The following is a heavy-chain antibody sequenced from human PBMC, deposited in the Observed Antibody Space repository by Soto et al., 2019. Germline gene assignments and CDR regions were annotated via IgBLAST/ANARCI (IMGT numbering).Heavy chain of an antibody. D-gene: IGHD3-3*01. CDR3: AKEVGSRFLEPQDY. CDR1: GFTFSSYA. V-gene: IGHV3-23*01. Sequence: LRLSCAASGFTFSSYAMSWVRQAPGKGLEWVSAISGSGGSTYYADSVKGRFTISRDNSKNTLYLQMNSLRAEDTAVYYCAKEVGSRFLEPQDYWGQGTLVTVSS. J-gene: IGHJ4*02. CDR2: ISGSGGST.